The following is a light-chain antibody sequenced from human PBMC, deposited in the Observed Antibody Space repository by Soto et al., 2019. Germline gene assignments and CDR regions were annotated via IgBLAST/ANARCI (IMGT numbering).Light chain of an antibody. V-gene: IGKV3-11*01. CDR2: DAS. CDR1: QSVSYS. J-gene: IGKJ2*01. CDR3: QQRSNWPPEYT. Sequence: EIVLTQSPATLSLSPGERATLSCRASQSVSYSLAWYQQKPGQAPRLLIYDASNRATGIPARFSGSGSGTDFTLTISSLEPEDFAVYYCQQRSNWPPEYTFGQGTKLGIK.